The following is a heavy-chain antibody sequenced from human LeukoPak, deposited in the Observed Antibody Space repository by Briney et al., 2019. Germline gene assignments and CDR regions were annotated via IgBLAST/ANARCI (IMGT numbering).Heavy chain of an antibody. J-gene: IGHJ6*03. D-gene: IGHD6-25*01. Sequence: GGSLRLSCAASGFTFSSYTMNWVRQAPGKGLEWVSNIGTSSTTIYYADSVKGRFTISRDNAKNSLYLQMNSLRADDTAVYYCARFAAGGSYYYYMDVWGKGTTVTVSS. CDR2: IGTSSTTI. V-gene: IGHV3-48*01. CDR1: GFTFSSYT. CDR3: ARFAAGGSYYYYMDV.